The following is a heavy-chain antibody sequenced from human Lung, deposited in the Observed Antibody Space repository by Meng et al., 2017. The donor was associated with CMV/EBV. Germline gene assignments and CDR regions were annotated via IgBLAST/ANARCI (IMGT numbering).Heavy chain of an antibody. CDR1: GVSSSSNIR. J-gene: IGHJ4*02. D-gene: IGHD1-26*01. CDR2: SDDSVST. CDR3: ARGKQDAWELLAY. V-gene: IGHV4-4*02. Sequence: AELRETGPGIAQPSVTPALTCGVAGVSSSSNIRWAWDRQSPGKGLEWIGDSDDSVSTNYNPSLNSRISISLDKSKNHFSLKVNSVTAADTAVYYCARGKQDAWELLAYWGQGALVTVSS.